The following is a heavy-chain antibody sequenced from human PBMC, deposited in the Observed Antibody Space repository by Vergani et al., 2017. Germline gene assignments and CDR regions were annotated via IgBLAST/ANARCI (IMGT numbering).Heavy chain of an antibody. V-gene: IGHV3-53*02. CDR2: IYSGGSS. Sequence: EVQLVNTGGGLIQPGGSLRLSCAASGFTVSSNYMSWVRQAPGKGLEWVSIIYSGGSSFYTDSVKGRFTVSRDSSKNTLYLQMNSLRAEDTAIYYCARDPPRPYYYYGMDVWGQGTTVTVSS. CDR3: ARDPPRPYYYYGMDV. CDR1: GFTVSSNY. J-gene: IGHJ6*02. D-gene: IGHD6-6*01.